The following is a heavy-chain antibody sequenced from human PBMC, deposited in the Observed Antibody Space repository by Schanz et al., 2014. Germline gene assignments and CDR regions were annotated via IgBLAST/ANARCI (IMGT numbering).Heavy chain of an antibody. CDR3: VRHGNYEFWHGPTPQFEN. D-gene: IGHD3-3*01. CDR2: LYYTGKT. V-gene: IGHV4-39*01. J-gene: IGHJ4*02. Sequence: QLHLQESGPGLAKPSETLSLICSVSGGSISTSSRYWGWIRQSPGKGLEWLGSLYYTGKTHYNPPLKSKVTISLDPSKNQSSLNLTSVTAADTAVYYCVRHGNYEFWHGPTPQFENWGQGTLVTVS. CDR1: GGSISTSSRY.